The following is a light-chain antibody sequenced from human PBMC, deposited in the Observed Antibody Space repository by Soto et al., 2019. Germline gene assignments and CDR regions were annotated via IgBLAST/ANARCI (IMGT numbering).Light chain of an antibody. CDR1: QSISKW. Sequence: DILMTQSPSILSASVVDTVTITCRASQSISKWVAWYQQSAGKAPTALIFDASNSEKGVPLRFSGSGSGTEFTLIISGLQPEDFATYYCHQYDSYPYTFGQGTKLEI. CDR2: DAS. CDR3: HQYDSYPYT. J-gene: IGKJ2*01. V-gene: IGKV1-5*01.